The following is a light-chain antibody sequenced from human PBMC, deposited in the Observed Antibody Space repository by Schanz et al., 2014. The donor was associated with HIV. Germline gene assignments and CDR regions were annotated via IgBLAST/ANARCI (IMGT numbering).Light chain of an antibody. CDR1: SSDVGGYDL. Sequence: QSALTQPRSVSGSPGQSVTISCSGTSSDVGGYDLVSWYQHHPGKAPKLIIFDVSERPSAVPDRFSGSKSGNTASLTVSGLQAEDEADYYCSSYTSSNTWVFGGGTKLTVL. V-gene: IGLV2-11*01. CDR3: SSYTSSNTWV. CDR2: DVS. J-gene: IGLJ3*02.